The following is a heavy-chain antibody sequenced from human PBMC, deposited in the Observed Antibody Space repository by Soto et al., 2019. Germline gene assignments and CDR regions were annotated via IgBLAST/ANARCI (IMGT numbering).Heavy chain of an antibody. CDR1: GFNFFNYG. CDR3: ARTSSTANFEG. CDR2: IRAFSGRK. J-gene: IGHJ4*02. D-gene: IGHD1-26*01. Sequence: QVQLLQSGAEVKKPGASVKVSCKTSGFNFFNYGYTWVRQAPGQGLEWVGCIRAFSGRKDYAPKFQGRVTLTADTSTSTAYMELGSLTSDDTAVYYCARTSSTANFEGWGQGTLVTVFS. V-gene: IGHV1-18*01.